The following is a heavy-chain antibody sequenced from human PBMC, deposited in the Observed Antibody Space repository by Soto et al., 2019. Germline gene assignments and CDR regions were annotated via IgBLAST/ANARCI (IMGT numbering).Heavy chain of an antibody. V-gene: IGHV2-5*02. CDR1: GFSLSTTGVV. CDR3: ARSTYYYDSSGYGFYYFDY. CDR2: IYWDDDK. Sequence: SGPTLVNPTQTLTLTCTFSGFSLSTTGVVVGWIRQPPGQAPEWLALIYWDDDKRYSPSLKSRLTITKDTSKNQVVLTMTNMDPVDTATYYCARSTYYYDSSGYGFYYFDYWGQGTLVTVSS. D-gene: IGHD3-22*01. J-gene: IGHJ4*02.